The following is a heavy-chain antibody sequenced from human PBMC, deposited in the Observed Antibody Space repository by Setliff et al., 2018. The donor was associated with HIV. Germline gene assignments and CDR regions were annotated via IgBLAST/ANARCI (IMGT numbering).Heavy chain of an antibody. V-gene: IGHV3-23*01. D-gene: IGHD3-22*01. CDR3: AKGADPGSSGHYAPYYFDY. CDR1: GFTFSRYD. J-gene: IGHJ4*02. CDR2: ISGSGGST. Sequence: GGSLRLSCAASGFTFSRYDMSWVRQAPGKWLEWVSVISGSGGSTNYADSVKGRFTISRDNSKNTLYLQMNTLRAEDTAVYYCAKGADPGSSGHYAPYYFDYWGQGTLVTVSS.